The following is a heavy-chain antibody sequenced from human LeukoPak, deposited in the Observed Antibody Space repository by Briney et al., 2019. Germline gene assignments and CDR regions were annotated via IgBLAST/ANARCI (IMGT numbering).Heavy chain of an antibody. CDR3: ARVSWFPGTSYYYMDV. Sequence: PSETLSLTCTVCGGSISSYYWSWIRQPPGKVLDCIGYIYYSGTTNYNPSLKSRVTISLDTSKNQFSLKLTSVTAADTAVYYCARVSWFPGTSYYYMDVWGKGTTVTVSS. J-gene: IGHJ6*03. CDR2: IYYSGTT. D-gene: IGHD1-1*01. V-gene: IGHV4-59*01. CDR1: GGSISSYY.